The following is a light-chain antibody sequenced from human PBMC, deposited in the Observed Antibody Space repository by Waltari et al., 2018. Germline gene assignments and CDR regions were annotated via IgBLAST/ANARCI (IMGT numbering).Light chain of an antibody. Sequence: DIQMTQFPSSLSAAVGDRVIISCQASQDIRNHLNWYQQQPGKAPKLLIYDASNLETGVPSRFSGSRFGTDFTFIINSLQPEDIATYYCQLYDHDRPGLTFGGGTQV. J-gene: IGKJ4*01. CDR3: QLYDHDRPGLT. CDR2: DAS. CDR1: QDIRNH. V-gene: IGKV1-33*01.